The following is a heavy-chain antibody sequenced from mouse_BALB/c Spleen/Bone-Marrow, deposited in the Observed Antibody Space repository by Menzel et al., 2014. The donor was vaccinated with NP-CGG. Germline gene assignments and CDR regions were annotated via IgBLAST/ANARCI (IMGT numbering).Heavy chain of an antibody. CDR1: GFNIKDTY. D-gene: IGHD1-1*01. CDR3: ASYYCGSSAFAY. J-gene: IGHJ3*01. Sequence: VQLQQSGAELVKPGASVKLSRTASGFNIKDTYMHWVKQRPEQGLEWVGRIDPANGNTKYDPKFQGKATITADTSSNTAYLQLSSLTSEDTAVYYCASYYCGSSAFAYWGQGTLVTVSA. V-gene: IGHV14-3*02. CDR2: IDPANGNT.